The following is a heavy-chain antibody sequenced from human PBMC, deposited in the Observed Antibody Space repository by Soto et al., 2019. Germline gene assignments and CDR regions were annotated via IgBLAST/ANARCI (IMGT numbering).Heavy chain of an antibody. J-gene: IGHJ4*02. Sequence: EVKLLDSRGGLVQPGGSLRLSCAASGFTFSSYAMNWVRQAPGKGLEWVSVISGSDGSTYYADSVKGRFTISRDNSKNTLYLQMNSLRAEDTAVYYCARRGPGTYFDSWGQGTLVTVSS. CDR3: ARRGPGTYFDS. CDR1: GFTFSSYA. D-gene: IGHD6-13*01. CDR2: ISGSDGST. V-gene: IGHV3-23*01.